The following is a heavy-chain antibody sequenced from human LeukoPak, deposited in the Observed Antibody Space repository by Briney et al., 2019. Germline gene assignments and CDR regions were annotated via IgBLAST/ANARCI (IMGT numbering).Heavy chain of an antibody. D-gene: IGHD6-13*01. V-gene: IGHV4-39*01. J-gene: IGHJ4*02. CDR1: GGSLSSRSYY. Sequence: PSETLSLTCTVSGGSLSSRSYYWGWLRQPPGKGLEWIGSIYYSGSTYYNPSLKSRVTISVDTSKNQFSLKLSSVTAADTAVYYCARSPGAAGPLGYWGQGTLVTVSS. CDR3: ARSPGAAGPLGY. CDR2: IYYSGST.